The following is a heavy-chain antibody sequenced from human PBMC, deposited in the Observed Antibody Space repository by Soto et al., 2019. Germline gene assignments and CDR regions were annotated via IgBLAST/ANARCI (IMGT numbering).Heavy chain of an antibody. D-gene: IGHD6-19*01. CDR3: AVAVAGPTAIGY. J-gene: IGHJ4*02. V-gene: IGHV3-30-3*01. CDR1: GFTFSSCA. CDR2: MSYDGSFK. Sequence: GGSLRLSCAASGFTFSSCAMHWVRQAPGKGLEWVAVMSYDGSFKYYADSVKGRFTISRDNAKNTVYLQMNSLRAEDTAVYYCAVAVAGPTAIGYWGQGTLVTVSS.